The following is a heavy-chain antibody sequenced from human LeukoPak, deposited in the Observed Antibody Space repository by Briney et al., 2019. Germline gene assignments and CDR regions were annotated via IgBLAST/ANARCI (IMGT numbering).Heavy chain of an antibody. CDR3: ARDLLRLLKYYSDY. CDR2: ICSRSRTI. Sequence: GGSLRLSCADSGFTSSSYSMNWVRQALGKGLGWGSYICSRSRTIYYADSVKGRFTISRDKAKNSLYMQMNSLRAEDTTVYYCARDLLRLLKYYSDYWCQRTLVTVSS. CDR1: GFTSSSYS. D-gene: IGHD2-15*01. J-gene: IGHJ4*02. V-gene: IGHV3-48*01.